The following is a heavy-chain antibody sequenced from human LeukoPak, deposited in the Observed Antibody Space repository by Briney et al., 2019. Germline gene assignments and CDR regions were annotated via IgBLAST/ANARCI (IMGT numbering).Heavy chain of an antibody. CDR2: IYYSGST. J-gene: IGHJ4*02. D-gene: IGHD2-2*01. CDR1: GGSISSSSYY. Sequence: SETLSLTCTVSGGSISSSSYYWGWIRQPPGKGLEWIGSIYYSGSTYYNPSLKSRVTISVDTSKNQFSLKLSSVTAADTAVYYCARQPTSIYCSSTSCYFDYWGQGTLVTVSS. CDR3: ARQPTSIYCSSTSCYFDY. V-gene: IGHV4-39*01.